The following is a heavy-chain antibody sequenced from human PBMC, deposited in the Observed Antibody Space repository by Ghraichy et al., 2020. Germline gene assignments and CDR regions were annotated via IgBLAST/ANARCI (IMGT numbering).Heavy chain of an antibody. V-gene: IGHV4-39*01. Sequence: SETLSLTCTVSGGSISRSSYYWSWIRQPPGKGLEWIWSIYYSGSTFRNPSLKSRVTISVDTSKNQFSLRLTYVTAADTAVYYCARHVADSSWYSYYFDYWGQGTPVTVSS. CDR2: IYYSGST. D-gene: IGHD3-22*01. CDR3: ARHVADSSWYSYYFDY. J-gene: IGHJ4*02. CDR1: GGSISRSSYY.